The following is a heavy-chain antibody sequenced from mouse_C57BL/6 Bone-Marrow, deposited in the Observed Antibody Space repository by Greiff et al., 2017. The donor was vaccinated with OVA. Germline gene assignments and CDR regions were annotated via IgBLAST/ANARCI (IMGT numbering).Heavy chain of an antibody. Sequence: EVMLVESGGGLVQSGRSLRLSCATSGFTFSDFYMEWVRQAPGKGLEWIAASRNKANDYTTEYSASVKGRFIVSRDTSQSILYLQMNALRAEDTAIYYCARDERMVTTGGFAYWGQGTLVTVSA. D-gene: IGHD2-2*01. CDR2: SRNKANDYTT. J-gene: IGHJ3*01. V-gene: IGHV7-1*01. CDR1: GFTFSDFY. CDR3: ARDERMVTTGGFAY.